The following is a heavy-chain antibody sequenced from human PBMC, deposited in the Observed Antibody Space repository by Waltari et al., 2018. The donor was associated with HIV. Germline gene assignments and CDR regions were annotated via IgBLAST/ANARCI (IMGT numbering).Heavy chain of an antibody. Sequence: QVQLQESGPGPVKPSETLSLTCGVSGYSLTNGYYWGWIRQPPGKGLEGIGSTYYVGPTYYNPSLKGRVTISVDTSKNQFSLKVTSVTAADTAVYYCARKIPEGHAFDSWGQGTLVTVSS. CDR1: GYSLTNGYY. J-gene: IGHJ4*02. CDR2: TYYVGPT. CDR3: ARKIPEGHAFDS. V-gene: IGHV4-38-2*01. D-gene: IGHD2-2*01.